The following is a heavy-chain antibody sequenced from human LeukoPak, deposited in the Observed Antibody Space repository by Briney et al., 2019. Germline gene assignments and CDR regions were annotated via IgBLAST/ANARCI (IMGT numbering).Heavy chain of an antibody. CDR2: IYYSGST. V-gene: IGHV4-59*01. CDR1: GGSISAYY. Sequence: SETLSLTCTVSGGSISAYYWSWIRQPPGKGLEWIGYIYYSGSTNYNPSLKSRVTTSVDTSKNQFSLKLSSVTAADTAVYYCARDTGTVVDYWGQGTLVTVSS. J-gene: IGHJ4*02. D-gene: IGHD4-23*01. CDR3: ARDTGTVVDY.